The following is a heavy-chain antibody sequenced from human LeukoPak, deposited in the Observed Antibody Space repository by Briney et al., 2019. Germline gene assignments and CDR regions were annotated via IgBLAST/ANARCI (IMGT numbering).Heavy chain of an antibody. CDR1: GYTFTSYG. V-gene: IGHV1-18*01. CDR3: ARDGYVGYCSGGSCYENWFDP. Sequence: GASVKVSCKASGYTFTSYGISWVRQAPGQGLEWMGWISAYNGNTNYAQKLQGRVTMTTDTSTSTAYMELRSLRSDDTAVYYCARDGYVGYCSGGSCYENWFDPWGQGTLVTVSS. J-gene: IGHJ5*02. CDR2: ISAYNGNT. D-gene: IGHD2-15*01.